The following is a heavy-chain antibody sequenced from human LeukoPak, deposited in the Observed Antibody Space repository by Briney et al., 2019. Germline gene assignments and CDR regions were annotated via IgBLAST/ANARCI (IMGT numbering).Heavy chain of an antibody. D-gene: IGHD3-22*01. CDR1: GFPFSSYA. J-gene: IGHJ4*02. CDR3: AKDWVPNYYDSSGPLGLFDY. V-gene: IGHV3-23*01. CDR2: ISGSGNMT. Sequence: GSLRLSFAASGFPFSSYAMSWVRQAPGKGLEWVSGISGSGNMTYFPDSVKGRFTISRDNSKNTLYLQMNSLRAEDTAVYYCAKDWVPNYYDSSGPLGLFDYWGQGTLVTVSS.